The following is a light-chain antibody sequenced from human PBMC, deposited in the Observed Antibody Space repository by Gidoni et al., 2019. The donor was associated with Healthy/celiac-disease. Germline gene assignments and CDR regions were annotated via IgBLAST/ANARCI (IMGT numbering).Light chain of an antibody. Sequence: QSALTQPRSESGAPGQSVTISCTGTSSDGGGYNYVSWYQQHPGNAPKLMIYAVSKRPSGVPDLFSGSKSGNPASLTISGLQADVEADYYFCSYAGSYTYVFVTGTQFTVL. CDR2: AVS. J-gene: IGLJ1*01. CDR1: SSDGGGYNY. CDR3: CSYAGSYTYV. V-gene: IGLV2-11*01.